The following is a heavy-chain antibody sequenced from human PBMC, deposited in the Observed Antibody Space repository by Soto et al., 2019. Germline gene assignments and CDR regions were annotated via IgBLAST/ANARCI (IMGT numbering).Heavy chain of an antibody. CDR1: GGSISSGGYY. D-gene: IGHD3-16*01. V-gene: IGHV4-31*03. CDR2: IYYSGST. Sequence: QVQLQESGPGLVKPSQTLSLTCTVSGGSISSGGYYWSWIRQHPGKGLEWIGYIYYSGSTYYNPSLKSRVTIAVDTSKNQFSLKLSSVTAADTAVYYCARRPKLTTFGGSIYYFDYWGQGTLVTVSS. J-gene: IGHJ4*02. CDR3: ARRPKLTTFGGSIYYFDY.